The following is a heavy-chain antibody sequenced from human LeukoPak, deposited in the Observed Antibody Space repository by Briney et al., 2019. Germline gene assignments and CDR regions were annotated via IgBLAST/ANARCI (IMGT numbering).Heavy chain of an antibody. D-gene: IGHD3-10*01. J-gene: IGHJ5*02. CDR2: IYYTGST. Sequence: SETLSLTCNVSSGTISSSSYFWGWIRQPPGNGLEWIGNIYYTGSTHYNPSLKSRLTISVDTSKNQFSLKLSSVTAADTAVYYCARGLKMVRGVTKTNWFDPWGQGTLVTVSS. V-gene: IGHV4-39*07. CDR1: SGTISSSSYF. CDR3: ARGLKMVRGVTKTNWFDP.